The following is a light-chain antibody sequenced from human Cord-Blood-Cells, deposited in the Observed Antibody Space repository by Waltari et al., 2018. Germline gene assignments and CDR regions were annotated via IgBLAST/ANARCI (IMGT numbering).Light chain of an antibody. CDR2: LGS. Sequence: IVMPQSPLSLPVPPGEPASISCRSSQSLLHSNGYNYLDWYLQKPEQSPQLLIYLGSNRASGVPDRFSGSGAGTDFTLKISRVEAEDVGVYYCMQALQTPMSTFGQGTKLEIK. CDR3: MQALQTPMST. CDR1: QSLLHSNGYNY. V-gene: IGKV2-28*01. J-gene: IGKJ2*01.